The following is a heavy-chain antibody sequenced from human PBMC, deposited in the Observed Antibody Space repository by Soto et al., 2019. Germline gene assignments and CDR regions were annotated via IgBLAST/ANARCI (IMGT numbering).Heavy chain of an antibody. CDR2: IYHSGST. Sequence: SETLSLTCAVSGGSISSGGYSWSWIRQPPGKGLEWIGYIYHSGSTYYNPSLKSRVTISVDRSKNQFSLKLSSVTAADTAVYYCARAGSLTGTTHFDYWGPGTLVTVSS. J-gene: IGHJ4*02. D-gene: IGHD1-20*01. V-gene: IGHV4-30-2*01. CDR3: ARAGSLTGTTHFDY. CDR1: GGSISSGGYS.